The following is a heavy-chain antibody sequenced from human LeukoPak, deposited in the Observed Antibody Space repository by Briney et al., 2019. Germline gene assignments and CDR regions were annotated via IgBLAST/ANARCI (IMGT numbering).Heavy chain of an antibody. V-gene: IGHV3-43*02. CDR3: AKDVGDGYIVAYYYYYTMDV. Sequence: GGSLRLSCAASGFTFDDYAMHWVRQAPGKGLEGVSLICGGGACTHYADSVKGRFTVSRDNSRNSLYLQMNSLRHEDNALYYCAKDVGDGYIVAYYYYYTMDVWGQGTTVTVSS. CDR1: GFTFDDYA. CDR2: ICGGGACT. J-gene: IGHJ6*02. D-gene: IGHD5-24*01.